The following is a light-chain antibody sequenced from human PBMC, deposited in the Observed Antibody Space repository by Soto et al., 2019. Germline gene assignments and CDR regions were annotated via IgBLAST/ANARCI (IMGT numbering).Light chain of an antibody. CDR3: QSHDSSLSAYV. Sequence: QSVLTQPPSVSGAPGQRVTISCTGSSSNIGAGYDVHWYKQLPGTAPKVLIYENNNRPSGVPDRFSGSRSGTSASLAITGLQPEDEADYYCQSHDSSLSAYVFGSGTKLTVL. V-gene: IGLV1-40*01. CDR1: SSNIGAGYD. CDR2: ENN. J-gene: IGLJ1*01.